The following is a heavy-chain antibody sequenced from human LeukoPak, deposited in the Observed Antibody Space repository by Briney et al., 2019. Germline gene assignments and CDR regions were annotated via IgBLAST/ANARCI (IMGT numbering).Heavy chain of an antibody. CDR3: ARAPRAYDSSGYYHTDEYFQH. CDR2: IYCNDDK. V-gene: IGHV2-5*01. D-gene: IGHD3-22*01. J-gene: IGHJ1*01. CDR1: GFSLSTSGVG. Sequence: SGPTLVKPTQTLTLTCTFSGFSLSTSGVGVGWIRQPPGKALEWLALIYCNDDKRYSPSLKSRLTITKDTSKNQVVLTMTNMDPVDTATYYCARAPRAYDSSGYYHTDEYFQHWGQGTLVTVSS.